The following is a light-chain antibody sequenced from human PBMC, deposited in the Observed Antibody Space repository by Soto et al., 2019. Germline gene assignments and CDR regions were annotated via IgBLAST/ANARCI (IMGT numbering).Light chain of an antibody. V-gene: IGKV3-20*01. Sequence: EIVLSQSPGTLSLSPGERATLSCRASQSVISNYLAWYQQKPGQAPRLLIYVASNRATGIPDRFSGSGSGTDFTLTISRLEPEVFAVYYCQQYGTSPLITFGQGTRLEIK. CDR3: QQYGTSPLIT. CDR1: QSVISNY. J-gene: IGKJ5*01. CDR2: VAS.